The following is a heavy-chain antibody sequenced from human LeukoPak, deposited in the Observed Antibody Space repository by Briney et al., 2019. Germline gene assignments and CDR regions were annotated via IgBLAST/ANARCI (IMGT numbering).Heavy chain of an antibody. CDR2: ISWNSGTI. V-gene: IGHV3-9*03. J-gene: IGHJ6*03. CDR3: AKPQYYDFWSGFNYYMDV. CDR1: GFTFDDYA. D-gene: IGHD3-3*01. Sequence: PGRSLRLSCAASGFTFDDYAMHWVRQAPGKGLEWVSGISWNSGTIGYADSVKGRFTISRDSAKNSLYLQMNSLRAEDMAVYYCAKPQYYDFWSGFNYYMDVWGKGTTVTVSS.